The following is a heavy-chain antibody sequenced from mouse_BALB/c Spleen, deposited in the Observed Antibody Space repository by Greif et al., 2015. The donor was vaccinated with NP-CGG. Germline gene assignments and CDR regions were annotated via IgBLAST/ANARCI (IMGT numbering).Heavy chain of an antibody. Sequence: EVKLVESGGGLVQPGGSRKLSCAASGFTFSSFGMHWVRQAPEKGLEWVAYISSGSSTMYYADTVKGRFTISRDNPKNTLFLQMTSLRSEDTAMYYCARRGSGSSYDYAMGYWGQGTSVTVSS. D-gene: IGHD1-1*01. V-gene: IGHV5-17*02. CDR2: ISSGSSTM. CDR1: GFTFSSFG. CDR3: ARRGSGSSYDYAMGY. J-gene: IGHJ4*01.